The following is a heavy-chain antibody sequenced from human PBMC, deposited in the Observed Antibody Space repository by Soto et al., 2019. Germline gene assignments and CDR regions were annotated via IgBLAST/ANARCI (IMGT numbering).Heavy chain of an antibody. V-gene: IGHV3-33*01. D-gene: IGHD3-10*01. CDR2: IWYDGSNK. CDR3: ARDKAWFGELWEIGLDY. J-gene: IGHJ4*02. CDR1: GFTFSSYG. Sequence: QVQLVESGGGVVQPGRSLRLSCAASGFTFSSYGMHWVHQAPGKGLEWVAVIWYDGSNKYYADSVKGRFTISRDNSKNTLYLQMNSLRAEDTAVYYCARDKAWFGELWEIGLDYWGQGTLVTVSS.